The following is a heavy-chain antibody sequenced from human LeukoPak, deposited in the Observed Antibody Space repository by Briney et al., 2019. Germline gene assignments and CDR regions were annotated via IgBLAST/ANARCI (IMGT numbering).Heavy chain of an antibody. CDR1: GYTFTSCD. CDR2: MNPNSGNT. D-gene: IGHD6-19*01. V-gene: IGHV1-8*01. J-gene: IGHJ4*02. CDR3: TRASSGRRDN. Sequence: GASVKVSCKASGYTFTSCDINWVPHATGPGLERMGWMNPNSGNTAYGQSFQGSITMTRDISIGTAYMEWRNLRSVDTAIYYCTRASSGRRDNWGQGTLVTVSA.